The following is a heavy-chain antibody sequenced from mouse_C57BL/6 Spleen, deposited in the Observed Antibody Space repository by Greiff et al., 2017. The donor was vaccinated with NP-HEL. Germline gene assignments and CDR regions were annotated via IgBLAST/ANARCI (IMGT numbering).Heavy chain of an antibody. CDR1: GYSITSGYD. D-gene: IGHD1-1*01. CDR3: ARDGDYYGSGGYFDV. Sequence: EVKLMESGPGMVKPSQSLSLTCTVTGYSITSGYDWHWIRHFPGNKLEWMGYISYSGSTNYNPSLKSRISITHDTSKNHFFLKLNSVTTEDTATYYCARDGDYYGSGGYFDVWGTGTTVTVSS. V-gene: IGHV3-1*01. CDR2: ISYSGST. J-gene: IGHJ1*03.